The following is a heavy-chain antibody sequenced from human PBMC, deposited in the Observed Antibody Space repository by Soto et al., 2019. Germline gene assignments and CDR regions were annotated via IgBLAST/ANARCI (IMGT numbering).Heavy chain of an antibody. J-gene: IGHJ5*02. V-gene: IGHV3-7*01. D-gene: IGHD3-10*01. Sequence: GGSLRLSCAASGLSFSNHWMTWVRQVSGKGPEWVANINQDGSDKYYAESVKGRFTISRDNVKNSLSLQMNSLRVEDTAVYYCARSCRHTLDPWGQGALVTVSS. CDR2: INQDGSDK. CDR3: ARSCRHTLDP. CDR1: GLSFSNHW.